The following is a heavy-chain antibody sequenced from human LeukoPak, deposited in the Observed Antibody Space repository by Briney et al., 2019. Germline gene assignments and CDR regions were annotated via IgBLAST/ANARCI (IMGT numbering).Heavy chain of an antibody. V-gene: IGHV1-69*13. D-gene: IGHD2-2*01. CDR1: GGTSSSYA. J-gene: IGHJ4*02. CDR3: ASVRYQLGYCSSTSCYSFDY. CDR2: IIPIFGTA. Sequence: GASVKVSCKASGGTSSSYAISWVRQAPGQGLEWMGGIIPIFGTANYAQKFQGRVTITADESTSTAYMELSSLRSEDTAVYYCASVRYQLGYCSSTSCYSFDYWGQGTLVTVSS.